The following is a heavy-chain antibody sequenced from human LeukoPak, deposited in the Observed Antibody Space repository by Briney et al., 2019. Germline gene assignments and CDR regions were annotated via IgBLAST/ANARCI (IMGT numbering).Heavy chain of an antibody. Sequence: GRSLRLSCAASGFTFSSYAMHWVRQAPGKGLEWVAVISYDGSNKYYADSVKGRFTISRDNSKNTLYLQMNSLRAEDTAVYYCASTPQGVAGGNWFDPWGQGTLVTVSS. CDR3: ASTPQGVAGGNWFDP. J-gene: IGHJ5*02. V-gene: IGHV3-30-3*01. D-gene: IGHD6-19*01. CDR2: ISYDGSNK. CDR1: GFTFSSYA.